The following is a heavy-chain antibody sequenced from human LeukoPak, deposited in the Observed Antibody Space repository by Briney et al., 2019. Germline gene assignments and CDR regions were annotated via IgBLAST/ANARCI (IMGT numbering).Heavy chain of an antibody. J-gene: IGHJ4*02. D-gene: IGHD3-9*01. CDR2: ISTTGTTI. V-gene: IGHV3-48*01. CDR3: ASMDILTGYYPFDY. CDR1: GFTFSTYS. Sequence: GGSLRLSCAASGFTFSTYSMNWVRQAPGKGLEWVSYISTTGTTIDYADSVKGRFTISRDNAKNSLYLQMNSLRAEDTAVYYCASMDILTGYYPFDYWGQGTLVTVSS.